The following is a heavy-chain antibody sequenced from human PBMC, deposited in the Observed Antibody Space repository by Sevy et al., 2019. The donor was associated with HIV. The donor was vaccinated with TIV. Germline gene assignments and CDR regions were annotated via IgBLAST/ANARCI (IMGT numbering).Heavy chain of an antibody. CDR2: ISSSSSAI. Sequence: GGSLRLSCAASGFTFSSYSMNWVRQAPGKGLEWLSYISSSSSAIYYADSVKGRFTISRDNANNSLYLQMNSLRDEDTAVYFCARVQYYHYVWGSYRYDYWGQGTLVTVSS. CDR3: ARVQYYHYVWGSYRYDY. V-gene: IGHV3-48*02. CDR1: GFTFSSYS. D-gene: IGHD3-16*02. J-gene: IGHJ4*02.